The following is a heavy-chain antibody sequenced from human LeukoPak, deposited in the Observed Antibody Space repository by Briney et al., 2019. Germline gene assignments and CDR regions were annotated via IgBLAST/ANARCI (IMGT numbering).Heavy chain of an antibody. CDR1: GLSLSSNN. CDR3: TRDLGLRRMI. J-gene: IGHJ2*01. Sequence: QPGGSLSLSCAASGLSLSSNNMHWVRQTPGGGLEWLSYISAGGGTVFSADSVKGRFSISRDNARESLFLQMSSLRVEDTGVYYSTRDLGLRRMIWGRGTLVIVSS. V-gene: IGHV3-48*04. CDR2: ISAGGGTV.